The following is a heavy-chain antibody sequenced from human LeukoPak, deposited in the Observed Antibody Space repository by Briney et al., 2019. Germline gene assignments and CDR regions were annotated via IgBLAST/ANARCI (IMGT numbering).Heavy chain of an antibody. D-gene: IGHD3-10*01. V-gene: IGHV3-30*04. CDR1: GFTFSSYV. CDR2: ISYDGSNE. Sequence: GGSLRLSCAASGFTFSSYVMHWVRQAPGKGLEWVAIISYDGSNEYYADSVKGRFTISRDNSKNTLYPQMNSLRAEDTALYYCVKDRVWFGELLNPLFDNWGQGTRVTVSS. J-gene: IGHJ4*02. CDR3: VKDRVWFGELLNPLFDN.